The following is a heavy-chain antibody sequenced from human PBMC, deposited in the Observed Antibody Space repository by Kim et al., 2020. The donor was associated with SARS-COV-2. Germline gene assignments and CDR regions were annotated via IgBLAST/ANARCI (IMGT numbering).Heavy chain of an antibody. J-gene: IGHJ6*02. Sequence: ASVKVSCKASGYTFTSYYMHWVRQAPGQGLEWMGIINPSGGSTSYAQKFQGRVTMTRDTSMRTVYMELSSLRSEDTAVYYCAREASVDLNNWNYVLSGYYYGMDGGGQGTTVTVSS. CDR1: GYTFTSYY. D-gene: IGHD1-7*01. V-gene: IGHV1-46*01. CDR2: INPSGGST. CDR3: AREASVDLNNWNYVLSGYYYGMDG.